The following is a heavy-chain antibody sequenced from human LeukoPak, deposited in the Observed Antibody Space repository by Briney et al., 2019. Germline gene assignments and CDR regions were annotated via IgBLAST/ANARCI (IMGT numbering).Heavy chain of an antibody. V-gene: IGHV3-7*01. Sequence: GGSLRLSCAAFEFTFSSNWMSLVRQAPGRGLEWVANINEDGSGRYHVDSVKGRFTISRDNAKNSLYLEMNSLRAEDTAVYYCARGSRNMDVWGQGTTVTVSS. CDR1: EFTFSSNW. J-gene: IGHJ6*02. CDR3: ARGSRNMDV. CDR2: INEDGSGR.